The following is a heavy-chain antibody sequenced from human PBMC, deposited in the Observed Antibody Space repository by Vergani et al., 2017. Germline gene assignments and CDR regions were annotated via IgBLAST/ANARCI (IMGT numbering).Heavy chain of an antibody. J-gene: IGHJ3*02. Sequence: EVQLVESGGGLVQPGGSLRLSCAASGFTFSDHYMDWVRQAPGKGLEWVGRTRNKANSYTTEYAASVIGRFTISRDDSKNSLYLQMNSLKIEDTAVYYCARLGYCSSTTCRQAFDIWGQGTMVTV. V-gene: IGHV3-72*01. CDR3: ARLGYCSSTTCRQAFDI. CDR2: TRNKANSYTT. CDR1: GFTFSDHY. D-gene: IGHD2-2*01.